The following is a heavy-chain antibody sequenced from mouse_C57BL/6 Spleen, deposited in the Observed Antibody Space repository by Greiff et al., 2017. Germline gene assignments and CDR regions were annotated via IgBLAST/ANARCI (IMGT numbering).Heavy chain of an antibody. D-gene: IGHD2-4*01. CDR3: AREDDYDEYFDV. V-gene: IGHV1-76*01. J-gene: IGHJ1*03. Sequence: QVQLQQSGAELVRPGASVKLSCKASGYTFTDYYINWVKQRPGQGLEWIARIYPGSGNTYYNEKFKGKATLTAEKSSSTAYMQLSSLTSEDSAVYFCAREDDYDEYFDVWGTGTTVTVSS. CDR2: IYPGSGNT. CDR1: GYTFTDYY.